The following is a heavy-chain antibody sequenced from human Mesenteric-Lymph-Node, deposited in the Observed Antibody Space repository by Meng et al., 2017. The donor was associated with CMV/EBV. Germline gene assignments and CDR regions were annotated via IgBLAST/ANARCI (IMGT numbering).Heavy chain of an antibody. Sequence: SETLSLTCAVYGGSFSGYYWSWIRQPPGKGLEWIGYIYYSGSTNYNPSLKSRVTISVDTSKNQFSLKLSSVTAADTAVYYCASTWDFWSGYYGYYGMDVWGQGTTVTVSS. D-gene: IGHD3-3*01. CDR1: GGSFSGYY. J-gene: IGHJ6*02. CDR2: IYYSGST. CDR3: ASTWDFWSGYYGYYGMDV. V-gene: IGHV4-59*01.